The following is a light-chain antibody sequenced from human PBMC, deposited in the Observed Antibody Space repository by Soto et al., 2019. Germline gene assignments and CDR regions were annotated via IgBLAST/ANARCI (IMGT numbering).Light chain of an antibody. CDR2: AAS. Sequence: AIQMTQSPSSLSASVGDSVTITWRASQDIRNDLGWYQQRPGKAPKLLISAASNLQSGVPSRFSGSGSGTDFTLTISSLQPEDFATYFCLQHSNFPFTFGQGTKLRVK. CDR3: LQHSNFPFT. CDR1: QDIRND. J-gene: IGKJ2*01. V-gene: IGKV1-6*01.